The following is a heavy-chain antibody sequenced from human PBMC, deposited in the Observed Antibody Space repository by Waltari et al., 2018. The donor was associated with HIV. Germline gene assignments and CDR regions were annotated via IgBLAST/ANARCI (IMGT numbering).Heavy chain of an antibody. CDR3: VTDAVAVPLDTAY. CDR1: GLPFINAW. V-gene: IGHV3-15*01. CDR2: IKSKNDGGTI. D-gene: IGHD2-21*01. J-gene: IGHJ4*02. Sequence: EVHLLESGGGLVKPGGSLRVSCPACGLPFINAWLSWVRQAQGKGLEWLGRIKSKNDGGTIDYAAPVKDRFTILRDDSKHTLYLEMSSLKIEDTGIYYCVTDAVAVPLDTAYWGQGTLVTVSS.